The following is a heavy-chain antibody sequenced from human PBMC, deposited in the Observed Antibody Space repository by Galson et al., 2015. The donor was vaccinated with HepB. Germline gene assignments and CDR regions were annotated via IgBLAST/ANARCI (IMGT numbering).Heavy chain of an antibody. V-gene: IGHV3-64*01. CDR2: ISSNGGST. J-gene: IGHJ2*01. D-gene: IGHD4-17*01. CDR3: ARDSRPVSNDYGDFLDWYFDL. CDR1: GFTFSSYA. Sequence: SLRLSCAASGFTFSSYAMHWVRQAPGKGLEYVSAISSNGGSTYYANSVKGRFTISRDNSKNTLYLQMGSLRAEDMAVYYCARDSRPVSNDYGDFLDWYFDLWGRGTLVTVSS.